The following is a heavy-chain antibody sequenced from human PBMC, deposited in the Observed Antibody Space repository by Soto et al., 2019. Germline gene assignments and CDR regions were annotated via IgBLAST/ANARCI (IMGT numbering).Heavy chain of an antibody. CDR2: IYYSGST. V-gene: IGHV4-61*08. Sequence: SETLSLTCTVSGGSISSGGYYWSWIRQHPGKGLEWIGYIYYSGSTNYNPSLKSRVTISVDTSKNQFSLKLSSVTAADTAVYYCARSLGAYYDILTGYPDTCYFDYWGQGTLVTVSS. D-gene: IGHD3-9*01. CDR3: ARSLGAYYDILTGYPDTCYFDY. CDR1: GGSISSGGYY. J-gene: IGHJ4*02.